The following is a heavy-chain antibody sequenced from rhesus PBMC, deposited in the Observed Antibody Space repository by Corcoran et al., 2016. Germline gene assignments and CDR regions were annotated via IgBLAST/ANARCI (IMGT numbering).Heavy chain of an antibody. CDR3: ARGLVGSRGC. Sequence: QVQLQESGPGLVKPSETLSLTCAVSGASISSYWWRWIRQPPGKGLEWIGEIYGTSGSTYYTPSLKSRVTMSQDASKNPFSVMLRSVPAADSAVYYGARGLVGSRGCWGQGVVVTVSS. CDR2: IYGTSGST. D-gene: IGHD2-39*02. V-gene: IGHV4-80*01. J-gene: IGHJ6*01. CDR1: GASISSYW.